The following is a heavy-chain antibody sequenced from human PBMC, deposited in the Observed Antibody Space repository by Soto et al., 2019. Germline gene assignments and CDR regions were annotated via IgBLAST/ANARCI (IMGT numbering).Heavy chain of an antibody. D-gene: IGHD3-3*01. V-gene: IGHV4-59*01. CDR1: GGSISSYY. CDR2: IYYSGST. CDR3: ARVLFGRGNWFDP. Sequence: SETLSLTCTVSGGSISSYYWIWIRQPPGKGLEWIGYIYYSGSTNYNPSLESRVTISVDTSKNQFSLKLSSVTAADTAVYYCARVLFGRGNWFDPWGQGTLVTVS. J-gene: IGHJ5*02.